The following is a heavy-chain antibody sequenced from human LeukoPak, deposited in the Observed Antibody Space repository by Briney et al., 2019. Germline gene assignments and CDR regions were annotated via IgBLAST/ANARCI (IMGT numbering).Heavy chain of an antibody. Sequence: GGSLRLSCTGSGFNFDDYGMSWVRQAPGRGLEWISFMANEVHGATVEYAAAVKDRFIISRDDSKSIAYLQMNSLTTEDTAVYYCARERVSRMHRSGSGYRFYYYMDVWGKGTTVIVSS. D-gene: IGHD5-12*01. J-gene: IGHJ6*03. CDR3: ARERVSRMHRSGSGYRFYYYMDV. V-gene: IGHV3-49*04. CDR2: MANEVHGATV. CDR1: GFNFDDYG.